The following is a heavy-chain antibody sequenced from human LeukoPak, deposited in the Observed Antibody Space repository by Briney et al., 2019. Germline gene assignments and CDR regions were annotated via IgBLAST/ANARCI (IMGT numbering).Heavy chain of an antibody. D-gene: IGHD2-21*02. CDR1: GGSPSYYY. V-gene: IGHV4-34*01. J-gene: IGHJ4*02. CDR3: ARGGFYCGDDCYVDY. Sequence: SETLSLTCAVYGGSPSYYYWSWLRQSPEKGLEWIGEINRRGSTNYNPSLKSRVSISVDTSKNQFSLKLSSVTAADTAVYYCARGGFYCGDDCYVDYWGQGTLVTVSS. CDR2: INRRGST.